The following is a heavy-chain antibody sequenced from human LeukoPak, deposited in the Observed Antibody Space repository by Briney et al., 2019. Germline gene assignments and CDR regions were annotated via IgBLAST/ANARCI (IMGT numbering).Heavy chain of an antibody. CDR3: AKDMFQCRSSSCAFDI. CDR2: ISGSGGST. V-gene: IGHV3-23*01. D-gene: IGHD2-2*01. Sequence: GGSLRLSCAASGFTFSNYAMSWVRQAPGKGLEGVSGISGSGGSTYCDDSVKGRFTISRDNSKNTLYLQMNSLRDEDTAVYYCAKDMFQCRSSSCAFDIWGQGTMVTVSS. J-gene: IGHJ3*02. CDR1: GFTFSNYA.